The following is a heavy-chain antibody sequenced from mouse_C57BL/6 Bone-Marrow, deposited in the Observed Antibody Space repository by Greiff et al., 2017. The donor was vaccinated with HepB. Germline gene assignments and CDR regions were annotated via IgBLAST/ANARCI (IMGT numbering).Heavy chain of an antibody. J-gene: IGHJ4*01. Sequence: DVMLVESGGGLVQPGGSLKLSCAASGFTFSDYYMYWVRQTPEKRLEWVAYISNGGGSTYYPDTVKGRFTISRDNAKNTLYLQMSRLKSEDTAMYYCARHYGSLYYAMDYWGQGTSVTVSS. V-gene: IGHV5-12*01. CDR2: ISNGGGST. CDR1: GFTFSDYY. D-gene: IGHD1-1*01. CDR3: ARHYGSLYYAMDY.